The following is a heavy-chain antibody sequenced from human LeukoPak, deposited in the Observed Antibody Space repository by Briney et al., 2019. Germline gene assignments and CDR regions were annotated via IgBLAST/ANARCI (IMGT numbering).Heavy chain of an antibody. D-gene: IGHD3-3*01. CDR1: GGSISSSSYY. V-gene: IGHV4-39*07. Sequence: SETLSLTCTVSGGSISSSSYYWGWIRQPPGKGLEWIGSIYYSGSTYYNPSLKSRATISVDTSKNQFSLKLSSVTAADTAVYYCARAPRNFWSGYGFDYWGQGTLVTVSS. J-gene: IGHJ4*02. CDR3: ARAPRNFWSGYGFDY. CDR2: IYYSGST.